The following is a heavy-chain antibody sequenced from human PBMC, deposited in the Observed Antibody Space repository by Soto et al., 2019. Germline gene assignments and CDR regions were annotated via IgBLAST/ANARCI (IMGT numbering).Heavy chain of an antibody. D-gene: IGHD6-13*01. Sequence: QVQLVQSGAEVKKPGASVKVSCKASGYTFTSYYMHWVRQAPGQGLEWMGIINPSGGSTSYAQKFQGRVTMTRDTSTSTVYMELSSLRSEDTAVYYCARDSPAGSVRQLAFDYWGQGTLVTVSS. J-gene: IGHJ4*02. CDR3: ARDSPAGSVRQLAFDY. CDR2: INPSGGST. V-gene: IGHV1-46*03. CDR1: GYTFTSYY.